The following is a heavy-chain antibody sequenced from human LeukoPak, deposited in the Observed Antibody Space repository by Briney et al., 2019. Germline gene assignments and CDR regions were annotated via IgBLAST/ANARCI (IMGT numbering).Heavy chain of an antibody. CDR1: GGSFSGYY. CDR2: IYYSGST. V-gene: IGHV4-59*01. J-gene: IGHJ4*02. Sequence: SETLSLTCAVYGGSFSGYYWSWIRQPTGKGLEWIGYIYYSGSTNYNPSLKSRVTISVDTSKNQFSLKLSSVTAADTAVYYCARSYDFWSGYLDYWGQGTLVTVSS. CDR3: ARSYDFWSGYLDY. D-gene: IGHD3-3*01.